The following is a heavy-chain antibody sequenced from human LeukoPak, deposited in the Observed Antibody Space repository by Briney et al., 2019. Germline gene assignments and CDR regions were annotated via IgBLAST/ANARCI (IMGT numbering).Heavy chain of an antibody. V-gene: IGHV1-2*02. Sequence: ASVKVSCKASGYTFTDYFIHWVRQAPGHGLEWMGSINPDSDDTNYPQKFQGRVTMTRDTSINTAYVELHRLRSDDTAIYYCARRRGGAVGGWEVFDPWGQGTLVTVSS. D-gene: IGHD6-19*01. CDR1: GYTFTDYF. J-gene: IGHJ5*02. CDR3: ARRRGGAVGGWEVFDP. CDR2: INPDSDDT.